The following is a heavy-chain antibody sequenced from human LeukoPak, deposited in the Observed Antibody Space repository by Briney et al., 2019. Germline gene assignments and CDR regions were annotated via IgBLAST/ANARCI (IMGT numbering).Heavy chain of an antibody. CDR2: IDYSGST. CDR3: ARVGYCSGGSCLNWFDP. CDR1: GDSISGSSYY. V-gene: IGHV4-39*07. Sequence: SETLSLTCTVSGDSISGSSYYWGWIRQSPGKGLEWIGSIDYSGSTYYNPSLKSRVTISVDTSTNQFSLQLRSVTAADTALYYCARVGYCSGGSCLNWFDPWGRGTLVTVSS. J-gene: IGHJ5*02. D-gene: IGHD2-15*01.